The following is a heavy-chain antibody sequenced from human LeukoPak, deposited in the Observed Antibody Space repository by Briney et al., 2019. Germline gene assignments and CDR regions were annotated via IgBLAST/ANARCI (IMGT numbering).Heavy chain of an antibody. D-gene: IGHD4-23*01. CDR2: ISGAGGGT. CDR1: GFAFSSYP. Sequence: GGSVTLSRAASGFAFSSYPMSWVRQAPGQGLEWVSSISGAGGGTYYADSVKGRFTISRDRYKNTLYLQMNSLRVADKAVYYCAKGAANYDYGGNWLDYWGQGILVTVSS. V-gene: IGHV3-23*01. CDR3: AKGAANYDYGGNWLDY. J-gene: IGHJ4*02.